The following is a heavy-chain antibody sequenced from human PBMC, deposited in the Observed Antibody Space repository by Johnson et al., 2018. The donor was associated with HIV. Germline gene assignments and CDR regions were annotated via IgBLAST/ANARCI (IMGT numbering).Heavy chain of an antibody. D-gene: IGHD1-26*01. CDR2: VNWNGGST. CDR1: GFTFDDYG. Sequence: VQLVESGGGVVRPGGSLRLSCAASGFTFDDYGMSWVRQAPGKGLEWVSGVNWNGGSTGYADSVKGRFTISRDNAKNSLYLQMNSLRAEDTALYSCARSPTDGWVSSAFDIWGQGTMVTVSS. CDR3: ARSPTDGWVSSAFDI. J-gene: IGHJ3*02. V-gene: IGHV3-20*04.